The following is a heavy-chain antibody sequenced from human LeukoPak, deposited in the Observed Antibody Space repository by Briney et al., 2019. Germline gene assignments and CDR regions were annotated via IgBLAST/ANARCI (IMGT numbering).Heavy chain of an antibody. Sequence: GGFLRLSCAVSGFSLTDLPFSWVSPAPGEGLECVSAIGVRTHYADAAKGRYTISRDGSKNTLYLQMNSLTVEDRAIYFCAAGHQNSLEGYWGQGTLVSVAS. CDR1: GFSLTDLP. J-gene: IGHJ4*02. V-gene: IGHV3-23*01. CDR3: AAGHQNSLEGY. CDR2: IGVRT. D-gene: IGHD1-1*01.